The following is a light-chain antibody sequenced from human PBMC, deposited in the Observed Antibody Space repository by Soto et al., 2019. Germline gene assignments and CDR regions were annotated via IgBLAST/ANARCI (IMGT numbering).Light chain of an antibody. J-gene: IGLJ2*01. CDR2: YDD. CDR3: AAWDDSLNAGV. CDR1: SSNIGNNA. V-gene: IGLV1-36*01. Sequence: HSVLTQPPSVSEAPRQRVTISCSGSSSNIGNNAVNWYQQLPGKAPKLLIYYDDLLPSGVSDRFSGSKSGTSASLAISGLQSEDEADYYCAAWDDSLNAGVFGGGTKLTVL.